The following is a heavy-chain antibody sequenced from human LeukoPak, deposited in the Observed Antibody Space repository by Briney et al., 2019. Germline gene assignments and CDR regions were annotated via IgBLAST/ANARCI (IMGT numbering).Heavy chain of an antibody. CDR1: GFTVSTNY. V-gene: IGHV3-66*04. J-gene: IGHJ4*02. CDR2: IYSGGNT. D-gene: IGHD2-15*01. Sequence: GGSLRHSCAASGFTVSTNYMSWIRQAPGKGLEWVSLIYSGGNTYYADSVKGRFTISRDNSKNTLYLQMNRRRADDTAVYYCARHRVIGTDVGGLFDYWGQGTLVTVSS. CDR3: ARHRVIGTDVGGLFDY.